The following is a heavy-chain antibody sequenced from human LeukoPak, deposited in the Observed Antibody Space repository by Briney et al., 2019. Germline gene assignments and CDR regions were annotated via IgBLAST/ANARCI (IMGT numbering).Heavy chain of an antibody. V-gene: IGHV7-4-1*02. CDR3: ARYYYDSRGYPQFDY. J-gene: IGHJ4*02. D-gene: IGHD3-22*01. CDR1: GYTFTSYT. Sequence: AASVKVSCKASGYTFTSYTMHWVRQAPGQGLEWMGWIDTNAGNPTYAQGFTGRFVFSLDTSVTTAYLQISSLKAEDTAVYYCARYYYDSRGYPQFDYWGQGTLVTVSS. CDR2: IDTNAGNP.